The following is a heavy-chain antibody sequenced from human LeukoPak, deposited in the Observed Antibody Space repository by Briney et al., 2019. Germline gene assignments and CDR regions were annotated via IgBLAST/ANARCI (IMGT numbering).Heavy chain of an antibody. D-gene: IGHD3-10*01. V-gene: IGHV3-48*03. J-gene: IGHJ1*01. Sequence: QPGGSLRLSCAASGFTFSSYEMNWVRQAPGKGLEWVSYISSSGSTIYYADSVKGRFTISRDNAKNSLYLQMNSLRAEDTAVYYCARGPGFGEFQNWGQGTLVTVSS. CDR1: GFTFSSYE. CDR3: ARGPGFGEFQN. CDR2: ISSSGSTI.